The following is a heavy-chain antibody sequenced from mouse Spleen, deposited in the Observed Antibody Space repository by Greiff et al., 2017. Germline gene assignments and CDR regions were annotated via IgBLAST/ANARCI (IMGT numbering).Heavy chain of an antibody. CDR3: ARGGYGSSYNFDY. CDR1: GYTFTSYW. J-gene: IGHJ2*01. Sequence: QVQLQQPGAELVKPGASVKMSRKASGYTFTSYWITWVKQRPGQGLEWIGDIYPGSGSTNYNEKFKSKATLTVDTSSSTAYMQLSSLTSEDSAVYYCARGGYGSSYNFDYWGQGTTLTVSS. D-gene: IGHD1-1*01. CDR2: IYPGSGST. V-gene: IGHV1-55*01.